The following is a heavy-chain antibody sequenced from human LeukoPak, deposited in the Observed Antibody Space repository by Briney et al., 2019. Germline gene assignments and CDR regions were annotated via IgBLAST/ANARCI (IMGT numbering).Heavy chain of an antibody. V-gene: IGHV3-21*01. Sequence: PGGSLRLSCAASGFTFSSYSMNWVRQAPGKGLEWVSSIISSSSYIYYADSVKGRFTISRDNAKNSLYLQMNSLRAEDTAVYYCARDQEGDYYDSSGYYYVHHNLDYWGQGTLVTVSS. D-gene: IGHD3-22*01. J-gene: IGHJ4*02. CDR2: IISSSSYI. CDR3: ARDQEGDYYDSSGYYYVHHNLDY. CDR1: GFTFSSYS.